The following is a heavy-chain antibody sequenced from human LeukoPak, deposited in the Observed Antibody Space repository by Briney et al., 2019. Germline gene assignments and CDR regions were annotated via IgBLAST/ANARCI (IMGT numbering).Heavy chain of an antibody. V-gene: IGHV4-59*01. D-gene: IGHD2-15*01. CDR1: GGSISSYY. Sequence: SETLSLTCTVSGGSISSYYWSWIRQPPGKGLEWIGYIYYSGSTNYNPSLKSRVTISVDTSKNQFSLKLSSVTAADTAVYYCAKVRGIRSHLYYFDYWGQGTLVTVSS. J-gene: IGHJ4*02. CDR2: IYYSGST. CDR3: AKVRGIRSHLYYFDY.